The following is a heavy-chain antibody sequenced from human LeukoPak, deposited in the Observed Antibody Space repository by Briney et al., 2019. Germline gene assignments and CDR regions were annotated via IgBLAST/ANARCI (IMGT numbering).Heavy chain of an antibody. Sequence: GASVNVSCRTSGYTFTSYGISWVRQAPGQGLEWLGWISVNNGDTKSAQKVKGRLTMTTDTSTSTAFMDLRSLRSDDTAVYYCARTPNILYSMSSLDYWGQGTLVTVSS. CDR3: ARTPNILYSMSSLDY. CDR2: ISVNNGDT. V-gene: IGHV1-18*01. D-gene: IGHD5-12*01. J-gene: IGHJ4*02. CDR1: GYTFTSYG.